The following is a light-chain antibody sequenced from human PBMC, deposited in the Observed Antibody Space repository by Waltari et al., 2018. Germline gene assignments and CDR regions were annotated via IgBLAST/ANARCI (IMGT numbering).Light chain of an antibody. CDR2: GAS. CDR3: QQYNNWPHA. CDR1: QSLSSN. J-gene: IGKJ1*01. Sequence: EIVMTQSPATLSVSPGERATLSCRASQSLSSNLAWYQQKPGQAPRLLIYGASTRATGVPARFSGSGSGTEFTLTISSLQSEDFAVYFCQQYNNWPHAFGQETKVEIK. V-gene: IGKV3-15*01.